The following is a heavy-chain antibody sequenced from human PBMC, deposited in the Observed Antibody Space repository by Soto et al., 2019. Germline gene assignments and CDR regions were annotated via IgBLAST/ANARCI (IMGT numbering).Heavy chain of an antibody. CDR2: ISNSGDRT. Sequence: EVQLLESGGALVQPGGSLRLSCAASGFAFGNYPMGWVRQAPGKGLEWVTHISNSGDRTFYPESVKGRFTISRDNSRNTLSLQMNSLGVEATAVYNCAKGEWRGGAYKHWGQGTLVTVSS. V-gene: IGHV3-23*01. D-gene: IGHD3-16*01. CDR1: GFAFGNYP. CDR3: AKGEWRGGAYKH. J-gene: IGHJ1*01.